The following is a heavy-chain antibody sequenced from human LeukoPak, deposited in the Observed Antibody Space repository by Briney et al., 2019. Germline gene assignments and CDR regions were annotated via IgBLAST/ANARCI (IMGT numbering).Heavy chain of an antibody. Sequence: GASVNVSCKVSGYTFTTYDLNWVRQATGQGLEWMGWMSPSTGDTGYAQTFQGRVTMTRDTSISTAYMELTSLISDDTAVYYCARGIRFWGQGTLVTVAS. CDR2: MSPSTGDT. V-gene: IGHV1-8*01. CDR1: GYTFTTYD. J-gene: IGHJ3*01. CDR3: ARGIRF. D-gene: IGHD3-16*02.